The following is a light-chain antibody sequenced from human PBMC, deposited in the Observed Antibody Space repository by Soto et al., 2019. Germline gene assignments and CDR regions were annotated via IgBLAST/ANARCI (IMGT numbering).Light chain of an antibody. CDR2: GAS. V-gene: IGKV3-20*01. CDR3: QRYGSSTIT. Sequence: EIVLTQSPGTLSLSPGERATLSCRASQSVTSNFLAWYQQKPGQAPRLLIYGASSRATGIPDRFSGNGSGTHFTLTISRLEPEDFAVFYCQRYGSSTITFGQGTRLEIK. CDR1: QSVTSNF. J-gene: IGKJ5*01.